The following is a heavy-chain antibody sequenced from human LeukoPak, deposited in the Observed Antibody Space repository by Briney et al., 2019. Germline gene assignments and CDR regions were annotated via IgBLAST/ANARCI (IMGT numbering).Heavy chain of an antibody. CDR2: INHSGST. V-gene: IGHV4-34*08. Sequence: GSLRLSCAASGFTFSSYWMSWVRQAPGKGLEWIGEINHSGSTNYNPSLKSRVTISVDTSKNQFSLKLSSVAAAGTAVYYCARTTITMVRGVIIHYYYYYMDVWGKGTTVTISS. CDR1: GFTFSSYW. D-gene: IGHD3-10*01. CDR3: ARTTITMVRGVIIHYYYYYMDV. J-gene: IGHJ6*03.